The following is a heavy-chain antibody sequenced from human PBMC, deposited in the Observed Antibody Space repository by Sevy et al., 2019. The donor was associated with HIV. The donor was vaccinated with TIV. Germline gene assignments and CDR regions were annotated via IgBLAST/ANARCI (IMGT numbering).Heavy chain of an antibody. J-gene: IGHJ3*01. V-gene: IGHV3-23*01. CDR1: GFTFRSYE. CDR3: AKALNPALESMIEVIFRSLKGFDV. CDR2: ISGIGSST. Sequence: GGSLRLSCAASGFTFRSYEFNWVRQAPGKGLEWVSVISGIGSSTYYADSVKGRFTISRDNSKNTVYLQMNSLRADDTAVYYCAKALNPALESMIEVIFRSLKGFDVWGQGTMVTVSS. D-gene: IGHD3-22*01.